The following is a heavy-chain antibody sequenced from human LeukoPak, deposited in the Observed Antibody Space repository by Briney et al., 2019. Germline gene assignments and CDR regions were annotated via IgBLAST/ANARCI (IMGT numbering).Heavy chain of an antibody. CDR3: ARDQRDGPNLYYFDY. CDR1: GGSISSYY. CDR2: IYYSGST. Sequence: SETLSLTCSVSGGSISSYYWSWIRQPPGKGLEWIGYIYYSGSTNYNPSLKSRVTISGDTSKNQFSLKLSSVTAADTAVYYCARDQRDGPNLYYFDYWGQGTLVTVSS. J-gene: IGHJ4*02. V-gene: IGHV4-59*12. D-gene: IGHD5-24*01.